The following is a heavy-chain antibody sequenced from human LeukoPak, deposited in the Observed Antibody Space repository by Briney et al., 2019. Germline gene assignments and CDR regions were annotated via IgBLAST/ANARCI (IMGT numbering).Heavy chain of an antibody. V-gene: IGHV3-21*01. CDR1: GFTVSSYS. J-gene: IGHJ4*02. D-gene: IGHD2-8*01. Sequence: GGSLRLSCAASGFTVSSYSMNWVRQAPGKGREGFSSISISSSYIYYADSGKGRFTISRANAKNSLYLQMNSLRAEDTAVYYCARDPFCTNGVCLFDYWGQGTLVTVSS. CDR2: ISISSSYI. CDR3: ARDPFCTNGVCLFDY.